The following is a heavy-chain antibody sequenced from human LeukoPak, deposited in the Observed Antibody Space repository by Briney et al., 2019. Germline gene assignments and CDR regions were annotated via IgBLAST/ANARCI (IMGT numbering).Heavy chain of an antibody. CDR2: INHSGST. CDR1: GGSFSGYY. J-gene: IGHJ4*02. V-gene: IGHV4-34*01. D-gene: IGHD3-10*01. Sequence: SETLSLTCAVCGGSFSGYYWSWIRQPPGKGLEWIGEINHSGSTNYNPSLKSRVTISVDTSKNQFSLKLSSVTAADTAVYYCARRSGGLDYWGQGTLVTVSS. CDR3: ARRSGGLDY.